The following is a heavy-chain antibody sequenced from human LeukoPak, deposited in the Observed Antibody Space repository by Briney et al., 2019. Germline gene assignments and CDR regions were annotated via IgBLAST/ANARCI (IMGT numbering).Heavy chain of an antibody. V-gene: IGHV3-23*01. CDR3: AKEGYSYGPGLTDY. J-gene: IGHJ4*02. CDR1: GFTFSSYA. Sequence: AGGSLRLSCAASGFTFSSYAMSWVRQAPGKGLEWVSNISGSGGRTYYADSVKGRFTISRDDSKNTLYLQMNSLRAEDTAVYYCAKEGYSYGPGLTDYWGQGTLVTVSS. CDR2: ISGSGGRT. D-gene: IGHD5-18*01.